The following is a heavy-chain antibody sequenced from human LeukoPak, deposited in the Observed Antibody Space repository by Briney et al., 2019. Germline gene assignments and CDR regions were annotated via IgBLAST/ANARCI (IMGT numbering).Heavy chain of an antibody. V-gene: IGHV1-2*02. CDR1: GYTFTGYY. Sequence: ASVTVSCKASGYTFTGYYMHWVRQAPGQGLEWMGWINPNSGGTNYAQKLQGRVTMTTDTSTSTAYRELRSLRSDDTAVYYCARGAAAGTYYYYYMDVWGKGTTVTVSS. J-gene: IGHJ6*03. D-gene: IGHD6-13*01. CDR2: INPNSGGT. CDR3: ARGAAAGTYYYYYMDV.